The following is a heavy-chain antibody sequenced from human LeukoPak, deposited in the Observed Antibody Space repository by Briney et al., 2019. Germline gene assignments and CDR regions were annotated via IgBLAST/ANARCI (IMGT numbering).Heavy chain of an antibody. CDR2: ISWDGTT. Sequence: GGSLRLSCVASGFTFEDYTMHWVRQAPGKTLEWVSLISWDGTTYYTDSVKGRFTISRDNSKNSLYLQMDTLRSEDAAFYYCVKDLSYESSGHVLEYWGQGTLVTVSS. CDR3: VKDLSYESSGHVLEY. J-gene: IGHJ4*02. V-gene: IGHV3-43*01. CDR1: GFTFEDYT. D-gene: IGHD3-22*01.